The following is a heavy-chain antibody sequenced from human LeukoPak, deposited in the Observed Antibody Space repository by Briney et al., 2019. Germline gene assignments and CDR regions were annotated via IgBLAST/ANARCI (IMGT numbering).Heavy chain of an antibody. CDR2: INHSGST. J-gene: IGHJ4*02. Sequence: PSETLSLTCAVYGGSFSGYYWSWIRQPPGKGLEWIGEINHSGSTNYNPSLRSRVTISVDTSKNQFSLKLSSVTAADTAVYYCARAYYYDSSHRTFDYWGQGTLVTVSS. CDR3: ARAYYYDSSHRTFDY. D-gene: IGHD3-22*01. CDR1: GGSFSGYY. V-gene: IGHV4-34*01.